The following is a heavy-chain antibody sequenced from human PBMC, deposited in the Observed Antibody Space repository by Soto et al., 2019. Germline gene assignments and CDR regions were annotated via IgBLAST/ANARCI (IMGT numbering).Heavy chain of an antibody. Sequence: QVQLVQSGAEVKKPGSSVKVSCKASGGTFSSYAISWVRQAPGQGLEWMGGFLPMFNRPHSARKFQGRVTITADESTSTAYMDLSSLRSEDTAVYYCARGQFHHVSNYYYASDVWGQGTTVTVSS. CDR2: FLPMFNRP. CDR1: GGTFSSYA. J-gene: IGHJ6*02. V-gene: IGHV1-69*01. CDR3: ARGQFHHVSNYYYASDV.